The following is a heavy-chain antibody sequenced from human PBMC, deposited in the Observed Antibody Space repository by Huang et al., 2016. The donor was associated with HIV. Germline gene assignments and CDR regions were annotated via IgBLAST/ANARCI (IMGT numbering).Heavy chain of an antibody. CDR2: ISQSGST. J-gene: IGHJ3*02. CDR3: ARERMMSWLDDHDAFDI. CDR1: GGSFSGYY. D-gene: IGHD1-1*01. Sequence: QVQLQQWGAGLLKPSETLSLTCAVYGGSFSGYYWSGIRQSPGKGLEWIGEISQSGSTNYNPSLKSRLTRSVDTSKNQFSLKLSSVTAADTAVYYCARERMMSWLDDHDAFDICGQGTMVTVSS. V-gene: IGHV4-34*01.